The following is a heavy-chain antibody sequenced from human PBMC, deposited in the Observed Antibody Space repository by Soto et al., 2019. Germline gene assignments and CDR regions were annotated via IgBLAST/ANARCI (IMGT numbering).Heavy chain of an antibody. D-gene: IGHD4-17*01. Sequence: SETLSLTCTVSGGSISSYYWSWIRQPPGKGLEWIGYIYYSGSTNYNPSLKSRVTISVDTSKNQFSLKLSSVTAADTAVYYCARSDYGGGFDYWGQGALVTVSS. CDR2: IYYSGST. CDR3: ARSDYGGGFDY. V-gene: IGHV4-59*01. CDR1: GGSISSYY. J-gene: IGHJ4*02.